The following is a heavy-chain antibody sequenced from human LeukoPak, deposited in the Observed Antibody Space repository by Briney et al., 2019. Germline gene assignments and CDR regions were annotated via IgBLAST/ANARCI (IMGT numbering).Heavy chain of an antibody. CDR3: AKSNYDFWSGLSGLIDY. CDR2: IRSSGGTI. CDR1: GFTFSSYE. D-gene: IGHD3-3*01. Sequence: PGGSLRLSCVASGFTFSSYEMIWVRQAPGKGLECVSYIRSSGGTIYYADSVKGRFTISRDNSKNTLYLQMNSLRAEDTAVYYCAKSNYDFWSGLSGLIDYWGQGTLVTVSS. J-gene: IGHJ4*02. V-gene: IGHV3-48*03.